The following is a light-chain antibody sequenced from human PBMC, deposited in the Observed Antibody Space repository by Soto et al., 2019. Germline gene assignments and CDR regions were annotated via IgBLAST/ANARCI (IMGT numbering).Light chain of an antibody. CDR1: QSISSW. CDR3: QQYNGYPYT. CDR2: KAS. J-gene: IGKJ2*01. Sequence: DIQMTQSPSTLSASVGDRVTITCRASQSISSWLAWYQQKPGNAPKVLIYKASNLETGVPSRFSVSGSETEFTLTISSLQPDDFATYYCQQYNGYPYTFGQGTKLEIK. V-gene: IGKV1-5*03.